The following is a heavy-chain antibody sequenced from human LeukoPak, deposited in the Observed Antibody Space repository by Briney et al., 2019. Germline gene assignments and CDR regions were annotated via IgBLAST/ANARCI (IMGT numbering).Heavy chain of an antibody. J-gene: IGHJ3*02. CDR2: ISGSGGST. CDR1: GFTFSSYA. V-gene: IGHV3-23*01. Sequence: AGGSLRLSCAASGFTFSSYAMSWVRQAPGKGLDWVSTISGSGGSTYYADSVKGRFTISRDNSKNTLYLQMNSLGAEDTAVYYCATNAGPGPDDAFDIWGQGTMVTVSS. CDR3: ATNAGPGPDDAFDI.